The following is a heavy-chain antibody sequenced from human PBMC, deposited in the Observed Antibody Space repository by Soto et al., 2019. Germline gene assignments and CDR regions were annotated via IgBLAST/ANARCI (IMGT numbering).Heavy chain of an antibody. Sequence: GESQKISCAASGFTFSSYAMSWVRQAPGKGLEWVSAISGSGGSTYYADSVKGRFTISRDNSKNTLYLQMNSLRAEDTAVYYCAKGKDTAMVGNDYWGQGTLVTVSS. CDR3: AKGKDTAMVGNDY. CDR1: GFTFSSYA. J-gene: IGHJ4*02. CDR2: ISGSGGST. D-gene: IGHD5-18*01. V-gene: IGHV3-23*01.